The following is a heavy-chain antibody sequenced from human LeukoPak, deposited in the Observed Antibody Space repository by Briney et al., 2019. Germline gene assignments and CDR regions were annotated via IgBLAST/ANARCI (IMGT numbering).Heavy chain of an antibody. CDR2: INHSGST. J-gene: IGHJ4*02. CDR1: GGSFSGYY. CDR3: AREYSSSWYYFYFDY. Sequence: SQTLSLTCAVYGGSFSGYYWSWIRQPPGKGLEWIGEINHSGSTNHNPSLKSRVTISVDTPKNQFSLKLSSVTAADTAVYYCAREYSSSWYYFYFDYWGQGTLVTVSS. V-gene: IGHV4-34*01. D-gene: IGHD6-13*01.